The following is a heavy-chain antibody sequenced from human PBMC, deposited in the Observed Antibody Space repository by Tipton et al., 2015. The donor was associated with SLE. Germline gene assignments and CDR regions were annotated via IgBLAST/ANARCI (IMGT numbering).Heavy chain of an antibody. Sequence: LRLSCAVYGGSFSGYYWSWIRQPAGKGLEWIGYIYTSGSTNYNPSLKSRVTISVDTSKNQFSLKLDSLTAADTAVYYCARDLTDMTWGSFDYWGQGTLVTVSS. V-gene: IGHV4-4*07. CDR2: IYTSGST. CDR3: ARDLTDMTWGSFDY. J-gene: IGHJ4*02. D-gene: IGHD7-27*01. CDR1: GGSFSGYY.